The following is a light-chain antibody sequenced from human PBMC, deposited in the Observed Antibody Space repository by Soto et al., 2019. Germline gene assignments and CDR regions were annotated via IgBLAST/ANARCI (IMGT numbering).Light chain of an antibody. V-gene: IGKV1-33*01. Sequence: DIQMTQSPSSLSASVGDRVTITCQASQDIKNYLNWYQQKPGKAPNLLIYDASNLKTGVPSRFSVSGSGTHFAFTISSLQPEDIATYYCQHYDHLPPLSFGGGTNVEIK. CDR1: QDIKNY. J-gene: IGKJ4*01. CDR2: DAS. CDR3: QHYDHLPPLS.